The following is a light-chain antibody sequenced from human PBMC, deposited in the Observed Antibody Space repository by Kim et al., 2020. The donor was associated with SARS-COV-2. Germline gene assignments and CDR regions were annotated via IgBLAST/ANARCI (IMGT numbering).Light chain of an antibody. CDR1: QDISHY. V-gene: IGKV1-33*01. CDR2: DAS. CDR3: QQYDNLPLT. Sequence: ASVGDRVTITCQASQDISHYVNWYQQKPGKAPKILIFDASNLEARVPSRFSGSGSGTSFTFTISSLQPEDIATYFCQQYDNLPLTFGGGTKVDIK. J-gene: IGKJ4*01.